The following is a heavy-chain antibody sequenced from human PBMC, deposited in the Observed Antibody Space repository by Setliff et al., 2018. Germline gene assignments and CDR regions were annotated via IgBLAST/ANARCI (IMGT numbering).Heavy chain of an antibody. CDR2: IYHSGNT. CDR3: ARMSRYSEFWSGYAEDYYSSYIDV. CDR1: GGSISSGDHY. J-gene: IGHJ6*03. Sequence: PSETLSLTCTVSGGSISSGDHYWSWIRQHPGKGLEWIGYIYHSGNTYYNPSLKSRVTISVDTSKRQFSLNLLSVIAADTAVYYCARMSRYSEFWSGYAEDYYSSYIDVWGTGATVTVSS. V-gene: IGHV4-31*03. D-gene: IGHD3-3*01.